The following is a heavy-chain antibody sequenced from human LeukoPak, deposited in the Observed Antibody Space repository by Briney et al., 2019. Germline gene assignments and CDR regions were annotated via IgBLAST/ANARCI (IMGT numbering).Heavy chain of an antibody. CDR3: AKRDRPCSGDCSAPYYFDY. Sequence: PGGPLRLSCAASGFTFSSFAMSWVRHAPVKELEWVSSISSSGRNTYYADSVKGRFTISRDNSENTLYLQVSSLRAEDTAMYYCAKRDRPCSGDCSAPYYFDYWGQGTLVTVSS. CDR2: ISSSGRNT. J-gene: IGHJ4*02. V-gene: IGHV3-23*01. CDR1: GFTFSSFA. D-gene: IGHD2-21*02.